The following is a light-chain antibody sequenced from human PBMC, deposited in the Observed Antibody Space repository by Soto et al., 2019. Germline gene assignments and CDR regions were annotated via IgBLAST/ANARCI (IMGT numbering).Light chain of an antibody. Sequence: EIVLTQSPGTLSLSPGERATLSCRASQSLSSSYLAWYQQKPGQAPRLLIYGASSRATGIPDRFSGSGSGTDFTLTISRLEPADFAVYYCQQYGSSPRTFGQGTKVEIK. J-gene: IGKJ1*01. CDR2: GAS. V-gene: IGKV3-20*01. CDR3: QQYGSSPRT. CDR1: QSLSSSY.